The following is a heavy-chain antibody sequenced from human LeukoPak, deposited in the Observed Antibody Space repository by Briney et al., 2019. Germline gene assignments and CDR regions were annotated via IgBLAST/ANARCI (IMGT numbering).Heavy chain of an antibody. CDR2: IYYSGST. J-gene: IGHJ4*02. Sequence: PSETLSLTCTVSGGSISSSSYYWGWIRQPPGKGLEWIGSIYYSGSTYYNPSLKCRVTISVDTSKNQFSLKLSSVTAADTAVYYCARPSSGSYSDYWGQGTLVTVSS. CDR1: GGSISSSSYY. D-gene: IGHD1-26*01. V-gene: IGHV4-39*01. CDR3: ARPSSGSYSDY.